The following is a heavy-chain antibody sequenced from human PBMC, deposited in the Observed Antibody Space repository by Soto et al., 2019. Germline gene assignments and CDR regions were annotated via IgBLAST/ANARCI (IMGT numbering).Heavy chain of an antibody. Sequence: NPAETLSLTCTVSGFSISGYFWTWIRQPPGKGLEWIGYIYYGGNTNYNPTLKSRVAISLDTSKNRLSLKLNAVNDAATAVYYSAGSSAGYRFDPWGQGTLVTVSS. J-gene: IGHJ5*02. CDR2: IYYGGNT. V-gene: IGHV4-59*01. D-gene: IGHD6-25*01. CDR3: AGSSAGYRFDP. CDR1: GFSISGYF.